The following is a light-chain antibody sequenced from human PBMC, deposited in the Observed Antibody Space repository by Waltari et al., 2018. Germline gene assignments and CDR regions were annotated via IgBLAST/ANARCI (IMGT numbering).Light chain of an antibody. V-gene: IGLV2-14*01. CDR2: EVS. CDR1: RSDVCGYNS. CDR3: LSYTSSSTYV. J-gene: IGLJ1*01. Sequence: QSALTQPASVSGSPGQSIPFSCTGTRSDVCGYNSVSWYQQHPGKVPKLMIYEVSNRPSGVSNRFSGSKSGNTASLTISGLQAEDEADYYCLSYTSSSTYVFGTGTKVTVL.